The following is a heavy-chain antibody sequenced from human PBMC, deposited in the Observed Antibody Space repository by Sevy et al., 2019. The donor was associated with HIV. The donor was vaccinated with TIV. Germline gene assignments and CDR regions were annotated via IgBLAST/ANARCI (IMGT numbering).Heavy chain of an antibody. CDR1: GFTFSDYW. CDR3: ATQVGDL. Sequence: GGSLRLSCAASGFTFSDYWMSWVRQAPGKGLEWVANIKQDGSQKYFVDSVKGRFTISRDNAKNSLYLQMDNLRAEDTAVYYCATQVGDLWGQGTMVTVSS. D-gene: IGHD1-26*01. V-gene: IGHV3-7*01. J-gene: IGHJ3*01. CDR2: IKQDGSQK.